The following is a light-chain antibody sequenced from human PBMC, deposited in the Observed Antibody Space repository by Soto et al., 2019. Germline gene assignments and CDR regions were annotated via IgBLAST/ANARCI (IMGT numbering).Light chain of an antibody. CDR1: SSNIGNNY. Sequence: QSVLTQPPSVSAAPGQKVTISCSASSSNIGNNYVSWYQQLPGTAPKLLIYDNNKRPSGIPDRFSGSKSGTSATLGITGLQTGDEADYYCGTWDSSLSGVVFGGGTKVTVL. J-gene: IGLJ2*01. CDR2: DNN. CDR3: GTWDSSLSGVV. V-gene: IGLV1-51*01.